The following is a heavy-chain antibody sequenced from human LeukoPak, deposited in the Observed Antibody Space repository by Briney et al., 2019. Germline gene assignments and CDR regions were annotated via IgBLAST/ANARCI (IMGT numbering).Heavy chain of an antibody. Sequence: GGSLRLPCAASGFTFSSYGMYWFRQAPVKGLEWVTFIRYDGSSKYYADSVKGRFTISRDNSNNTLFLQMNSLRPEDTATYYCAKDHYWANWFDPWGQGTLVTVSS. CDR1: GFTFSSYG. D-gene: IGHD2-8*02. V-gene: IGHV3-30*02. CDR3: AKDHYWANWFDP. J-gene: IGHJ5*02. CDR2: IRYDGSSK.